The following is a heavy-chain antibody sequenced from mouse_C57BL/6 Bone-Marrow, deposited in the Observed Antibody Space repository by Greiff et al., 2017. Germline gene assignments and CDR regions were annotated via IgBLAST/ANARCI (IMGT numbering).Heavy chain of an antibody. CDR3: ARWSLRRGFAY. D-gene: IGHD1-2*01. Sequence: AQLQQSGPELVKPGASVKISCKASGYSFTGYYMNWVKQSPEKSLEWIGEINPSTGGTTYNQKFKDKATLTADKSSSTAYMQLSSLTYEDSAVYYCARWSLRRGFAYWGQGTLVTVSA. V-gene: IGHV1-42*01. CDR1: GYSFTGYY. J-gene: IGHJ3*01. CDR2: INPSTGGT.